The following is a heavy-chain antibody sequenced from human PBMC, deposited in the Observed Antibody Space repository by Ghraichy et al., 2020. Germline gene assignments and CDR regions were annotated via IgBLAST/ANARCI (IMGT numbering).Heavy chain of an antibody. V-gene: IGHV3-21*01. D-gene: IGHD3-10*01. CDR1: GFTFSSYS. CDR2: ISSSSSYI. J-gene: IGHJ6*02. Sequence: GGSLRLSCAASGFTFSSYSMSWVRQAPGKGLEWVSSISSSSSYIYYADSVKGRFTISRDNAKNSLYLQMNSLRAEDTAVYYCARDRQNAHTFWYYGSGSYYGMDVWGQGTTVTGSS. CDR3: ARDRQNAHTFWYYGSGSYYGMDV.